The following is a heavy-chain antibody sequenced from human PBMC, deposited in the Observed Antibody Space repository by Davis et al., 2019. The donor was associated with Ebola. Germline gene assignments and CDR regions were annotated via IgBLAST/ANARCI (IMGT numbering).Heavy chain of an antibody. CDR1: GITFSSYY. CDR3: AKDTSNIWFDI. CDR2: ISSSGSTI. V-gene: IGHV3-11*01. D-gene: IGHD1-26*01. J-gene: IGHJ3*02. Sequence: GESLKISCAASGITFSSYYISWIRQAPGKGLEWVSYISSSGSTIYYADSVKGRFTISRDNSKNTLYLQLNGLRVEDTAIYYCAKDTSNIWFDIWGQGTNVTVSS.